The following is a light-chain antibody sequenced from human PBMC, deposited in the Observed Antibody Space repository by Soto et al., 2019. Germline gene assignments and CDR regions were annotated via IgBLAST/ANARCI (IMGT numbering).Light chain of an antibody. CDR3: QQYNSYSPL. CDR2: KAS. CDR1: QTISSW. Sequence: DIQTTQSPSTLSGSVGDRVTITCRASQTISSWLAWYQQKPGKAPKLLIYKASTLKSGVPSRFSGSGSGTEFTLTISSLQPDDFATYYCQQYNSYSPLFGQGTKVDIK. V-gene: IGKV1-5*03. J-gene: IGKJ1*01.